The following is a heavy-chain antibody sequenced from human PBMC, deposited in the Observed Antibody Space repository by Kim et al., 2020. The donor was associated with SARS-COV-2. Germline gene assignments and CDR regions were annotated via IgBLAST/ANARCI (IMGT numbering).Heavy chain of an antibody. CDR2: IEYSGNT. J-gene: IGHJ4*01. CDR1: GGSISSGDYY. CDR3: ATDPGAYSGYGYFDN. V-gene: IGHV4-31*03. D-gene: IGHD5-12*01. Sequence: SETLSLTCTVSGGSISSGDYYWTWIRQHPGKGLEWIGYIEYSGNTYNNPSLQSRVTISVDTSKNQFSLKLSSATAADTAIDYCATDPGAYSGYGYFDNWG.